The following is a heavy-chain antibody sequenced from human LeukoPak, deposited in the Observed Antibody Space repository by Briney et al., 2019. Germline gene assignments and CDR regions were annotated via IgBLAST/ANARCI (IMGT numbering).Heavy chain of an antibody. CDR2: IIPIFGTA. V-gene: IGHV1-69*01. D-gene: IGHD2-2*01. CDR1: GGTFSSYA. J-gene: IGHJ6*03. CDR3: ARARRFQDCSSTSCYAPYYYYYYMDV. Sequence: GASVKVSCKASGGTFSSYAISWVRQAPGQGLEWMGGIIPIFGTANYAQKFQGRVTITADESTSTAYMELSSLRSEDTAVYYCARARRFQDCSSTSCYAPYYYYYYMDVWGKGTTVTVSS.